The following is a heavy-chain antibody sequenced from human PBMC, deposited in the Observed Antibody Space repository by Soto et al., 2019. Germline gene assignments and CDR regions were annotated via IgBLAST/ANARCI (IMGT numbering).Heavy chain of an antibody. J-gene: IGHJ5*02. CDR3: AREIKGYCSGGSCYIWFDP. CDR2: IYYSGST. V-gene: IGHV4-31*03. D-gene: IGHD2-15*01. Sequence: SEPLSLTCTVSGGSISSGGYYWSWIRQHPGKGLEGIGYIYYSGSTYYNPSLKSRVTISVDTSKNQFSLKLSSVTAADTAVYYCAREIKGYCSGGSCYIWFDPWGQGTLVTVSS. CDR1: GGSISSGGYY.